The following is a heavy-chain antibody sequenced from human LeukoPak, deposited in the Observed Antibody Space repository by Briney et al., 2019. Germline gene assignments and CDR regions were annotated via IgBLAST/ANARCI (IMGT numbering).Heavy chain of an antibody. V-gene: IGHV4-59*01. CDR2: IYYSGST. J-gene: IGHJ4*02. Sequence: SETLSLTCTVSGGSISSYYWSWIRQPPGKGLEWIGYIYYSGSTNYNPSLKSRVTISVDTSKNQFSLKLSSVTAADTAVYYCARTYYYDSSGYTFDYWGQGTLVTVSS. CDR1: GGSISSYY. D-gene: IGHD3-22*01. CDR3: ARTYYYDSSGYTFDY.